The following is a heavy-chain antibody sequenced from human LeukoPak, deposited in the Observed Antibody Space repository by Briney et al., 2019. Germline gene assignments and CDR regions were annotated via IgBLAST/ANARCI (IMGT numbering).Heavy chain of an antibody. CDR3: AKPYYGSGLTYFDY. CDR2: IKEDGSDK. V-gene: IGHV3-7*03. Sequence: GGSLRLSCTASGFSFSTFWMSWVRQAPGKGLEWVANIKEDGSDKGYVDSVKGRFTISRDNAKYSVYLEMNSLRVEDTAVYYCAKPYYGSGLTYFDYWGQGTLVTVSS. CDR1: GFSFSTFW. J-gene: IGHJ4*02. D-gene: IGHD3-10*01.